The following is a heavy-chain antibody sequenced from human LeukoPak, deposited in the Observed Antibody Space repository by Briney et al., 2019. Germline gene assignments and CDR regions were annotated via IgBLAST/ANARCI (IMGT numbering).Heavy chain of an antibody. D-gene: IGHD3-22*01. V-gene: IGHV1-69*13. J-gene: IGHJ4*02. CDR1: GGTFSSYA. CDR3: ARDWGFYYYDSSGYYLN. CDR2: IIPIFGTA. Sequence: SVKVSCKASGGTFSSYAISWVRQAPGQGLEWMGGIIPIFGTANYAQKFQGRVTITADESTSTAYMELSSLRSEDTAVYYCARDWGFYYYDSSGYYLNWGQGTLVTVSS.